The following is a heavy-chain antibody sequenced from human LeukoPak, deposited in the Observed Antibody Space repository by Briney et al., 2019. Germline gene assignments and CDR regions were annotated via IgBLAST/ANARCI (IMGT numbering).Heavy chain of an antibody. CDR3: ARVLKDLGFDP. Sequence: NASETLSLTCTVSGVSISSYYWSWIRQPPGKGLEWIGYIYYSGSTNYNPSLKSQVTISVDTSKNQFSLKLSSVTAADTAVYYCARVLKDLGFDPWGQGTLVTVSS. D-gene: IGHD2-15*01. CDR1: GVSISSYY. V-gene: IGHV4-59*01. J-gene: IGHJ5*02. CDR2: IYYSGST.